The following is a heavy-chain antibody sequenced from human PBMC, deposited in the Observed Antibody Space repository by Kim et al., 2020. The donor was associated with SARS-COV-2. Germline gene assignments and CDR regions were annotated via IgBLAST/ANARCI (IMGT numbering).Heavy chain of an antibody. J-gene: IGHJ3*02. CDR3: AKDFPYIVPAAILSAAFDI. D-gene: IGHD2-2*01. Sequence: GGSLRLSCAASGFTFSSYAMSWVRQAPGKGLEWVSAISGSGGSTYYADSVKGRFTISRDNSKNTLYLQMNSLRAEDTAVYYCAKDFPYIVPAAILSAAFDIWGQGTMVTVSS. V-gene: IGHV3-23*01. CDR2: ISGSGGST. CDR1: GFTFSSYA.